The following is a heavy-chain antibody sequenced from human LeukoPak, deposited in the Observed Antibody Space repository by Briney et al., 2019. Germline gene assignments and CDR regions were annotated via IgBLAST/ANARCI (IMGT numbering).Heavy chain of an antibody. CDR2: ISYDGSNK. V-gene: IGHV3-30-3*01. D-gene: IGHD3-3*01. CDR3: ARDHLGITIFGVVIIMDY. Sequence: GGSLRLSCAASGFTFSSYAMHWVRQAPGKGLEWVAVISYDGSNKYYADSVKGRFTISRDNSKNTLYLQMNSLRAEDTAVYYCARDHLGITIFGVVIIMDYWGQGTLVTVSS. J-gene: IGHJ4*02. CDR1: GFTFSSYA.